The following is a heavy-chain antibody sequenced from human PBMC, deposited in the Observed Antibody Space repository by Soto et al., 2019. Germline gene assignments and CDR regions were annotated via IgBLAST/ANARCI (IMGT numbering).Heavy chain of an antibody. Sequence: QVQLVESGGGVVQPGRSLRLSCAASGFTFKSYGMQWVRQAPVKGLEWVVVIPFDGRNTYDADSVKGRFTISRDNSKNTLYLKMTGRRAEDTAVYYCAKQSGAGSYNNVGSGAHFDSWAQGTLVTVSS. CDR3: AKQSGAGSYNNVGSGAHFDS. CDR1: GFTFKSYG. CDR2: IPFDGRNT. J-gene: IGHJ4*02. D-gene: IGHD3-10*01. V-gene: IGHV3-30*18.